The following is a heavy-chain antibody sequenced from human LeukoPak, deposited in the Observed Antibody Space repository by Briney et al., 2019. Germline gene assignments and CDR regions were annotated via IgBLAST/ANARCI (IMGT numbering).Heavy chain of an antibody. V-gene: IGHV5-51*01. J-gene: IGHJ4*02. Sequence: GESLKISCKGSGYSFTSCWIDWVRQMPGKGLEWMGTIYPGDSDTRYSPSFQGQVTISADKSITTAYLQWNRLKASDNAMYYCARHGGNNYGIDYWGQGTLVTVSS. CDR1: GYSFTSCW. CDR2: IYPGDSDT. CDR3: ARHGGNNYGIDY. D-gene: IGHD5-24*01.